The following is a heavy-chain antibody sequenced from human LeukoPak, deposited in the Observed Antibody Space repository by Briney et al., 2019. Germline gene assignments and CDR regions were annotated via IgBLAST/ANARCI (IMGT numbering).Heavy chain of an antibody. Sequence: SETLSLTCTVSGGSISGYYWSWIRQPPGKGLEWIGYIYYSGSTNYNPSLKSRVTISVDTSKNQFSLKLSSVTAADTAVYYCARDRSSGYYYYYMDVWGKGTTVTVSS. CDR3: ARDRSSGYYYYYMDV. V-gene: IGHV4-59*01. CDR2: IYYSGST. J-gene: IGHJ6*03. CDR1: GGSISGYY. D-gene: IGHD6-19*01.